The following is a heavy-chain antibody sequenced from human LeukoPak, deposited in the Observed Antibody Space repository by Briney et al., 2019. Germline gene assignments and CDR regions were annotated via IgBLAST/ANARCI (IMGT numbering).Heavy chain of an antibody. CDR2: INPNSGGT. D-gene: IGHD3-10*01. Sequence: GASVKVSCKASGYTFTGYYMHWVRQAPGQGLEWMGWINPNSGGTNYAQKFQGRVTMTRDTSISTAYMELSRLRSDDTAVYYCARDFEFYGSGGDYWGQGTLVTVSS. J-gene: IGHJ4*02. V-gene: IGHV1-2*02. CDR3: ARDFEFYGSGGDY. CDR1: GYTFTGYY.